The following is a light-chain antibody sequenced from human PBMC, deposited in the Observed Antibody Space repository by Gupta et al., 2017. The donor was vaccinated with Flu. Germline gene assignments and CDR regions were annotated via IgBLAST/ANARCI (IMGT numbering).Light chain of an antibody. CDR3: FSVDRRGHDRV. CDR1: AFPQKS. Sequence: SLELTQPPSVSVSPGQTARITCSGDAFPQKSAYWYQQKPGQAPRLVIYEDFKRPSGIPERFSGSTSGTVATLTISGAQVEDEADYHCFSVDRRGHDRVFGGGTTLAVL. CDR2: EDF. J-gene: IGLJ2*01. V-gene: IGLV3-10*01.